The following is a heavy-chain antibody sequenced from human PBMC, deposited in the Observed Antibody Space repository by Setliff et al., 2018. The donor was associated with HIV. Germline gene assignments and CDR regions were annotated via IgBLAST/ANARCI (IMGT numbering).Heavy chain of an antibody. J-gene: IGHJ6*03. CDR2: IWYDGNNI. D-gene: IGHD3-10*01. CDR3: ANSYSASGNYHYYDYLDV. CDR1: GFSFSDYG. V-gene: IGHV3-30*02. Sequence: GGSLRLSCAASGFSFSDYGMHWVRQAPGKGLEWVAFIWYDGNNIKYADSVKGRFTISRDNSKNTLYLQMNSLRIEDSGAYYYANSYSASGNYHYYDYLDVWGKGTTVTVSS.